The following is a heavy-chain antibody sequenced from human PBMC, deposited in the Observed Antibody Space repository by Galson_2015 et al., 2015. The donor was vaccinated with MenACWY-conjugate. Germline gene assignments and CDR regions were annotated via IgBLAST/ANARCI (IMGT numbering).Heavy chain of an antibody. J-gene: IGHJ1*01. CDR2: VDPEDGET. CDR1: GYTFTDYY. D-gene: IGHD6-19*01. V-gene: IGHV1-69-2*01. Sequence: MKVSCKVSGYTFTDYYMHWVQQAPGKGLEWMGLVDPEDGETIYAEKFQGRVTITADTSTDTAYMELSSLRSEDTAVYYCATEGSLAVAGTRYFQHWGQGTLVTVSS. CDR3: ATEGSLAVAGTRYFQH.